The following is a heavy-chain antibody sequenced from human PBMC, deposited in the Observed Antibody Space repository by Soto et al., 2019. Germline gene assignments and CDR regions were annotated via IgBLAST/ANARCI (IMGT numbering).Heavy chain of an antibody. Sequence: SETLSLTCTVSGGSISSGDYYWSWIRQPPGKGLEWIGYIYYSGSTYYNPSLKSRVTISEDTSKNQFSLKLSSVTAADTAVYYCARGCSYLETYYYDSSGYYESSYFDYWGQGTLVTVSS. CDR1: GGSISSGDYY. J-gene: IGHJ4*02. V-gene: IGHV4-30-4*01. CDR2: IYYSGST. D-gene: IGHD3-22*01. CDR3: ARGCSYLETYYYDSSGYYESSYFDY.